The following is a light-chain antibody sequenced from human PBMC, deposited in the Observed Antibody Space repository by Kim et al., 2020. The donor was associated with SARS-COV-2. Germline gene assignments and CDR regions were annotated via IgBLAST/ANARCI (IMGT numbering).Light chain of an antibody. CDR2: DAS. CDR1: QDISST. J-gene: IGKJ5*01. CDR3: QQFYNYPST. V-gene: IGKV1D-13*01. Sequence: GDRVTITCRASQDISSTLAWYQQKPGKPPKLLIYDASSVETGVPSRFSGSGSGTDFTLTISSLQPADFATYYCQQFYNYPSTFGQGTRLEIK.